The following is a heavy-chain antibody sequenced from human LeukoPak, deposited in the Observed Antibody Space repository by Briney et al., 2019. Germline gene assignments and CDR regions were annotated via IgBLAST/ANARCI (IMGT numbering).Heavy chain of an antibody. CDR2: IRGSGGVT. V-gene: IGHV3-23*01. Sequence: GGSLRLSCAASGFIFSSDAVSGVRQAPGKELQWVSDIRGSGGVTYYADSVKGRFTISRDNSKNTLYLQMNSLRAEDTAVYYCAKDRFSSGFSYYFDYWGQGTLVTVSS. D-gene: IGHD6-19*01. CDR3: AKDRFSSGFSYYFDY. J-gene: IGHJ4*02. CDR1: GFIFSSDA.